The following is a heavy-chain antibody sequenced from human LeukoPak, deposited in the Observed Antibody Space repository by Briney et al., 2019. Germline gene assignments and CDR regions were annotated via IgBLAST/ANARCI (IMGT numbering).Heavy chain of an antibody. Sequence: SETLSLACTVSGDSISSYYWNWIRQPAGKGLEWIGRIYITEGTNYNPSLKSRVTMSVDTSKNQFSLKVNSVTAADTAVYYCARSRVRGALADFWGQGTLVTVSS. D-gene: IGHD3-10*01. J-gene: IGHJ4*02. CDR2: IYITEGT. CDR1: GDSISSYY. CDR3: ARSRVRGALADF. V-gene: IGHV4-4*07.